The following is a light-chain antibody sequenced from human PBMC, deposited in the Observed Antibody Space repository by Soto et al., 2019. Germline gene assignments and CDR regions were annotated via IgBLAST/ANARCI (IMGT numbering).Light chain of an antibody. CDR1: QGISNY. V-gene: IGKV1-16*02. Sequence: DILMTQSPSSLSASVGDRVTITCRASQGISNYVAWFQQKPGKAPKSLIYGASTLLSGVPSKFSGSGYGTNFTLTISSLQAEDFATYYCQQYSTYPLSFGPGTKVDFK. CDR3: QQYSTYPLS. CDR2: GAS. J-gene: IGKJ3*01.